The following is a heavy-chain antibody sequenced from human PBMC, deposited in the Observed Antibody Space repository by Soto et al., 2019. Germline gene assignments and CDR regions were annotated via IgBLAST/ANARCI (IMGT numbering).Heavy chain of an antibody. CDR1: GFTFSSYA. D-gene: IGHD6-25*01. V-gene: IGHV3-30-3*01. CDR3: AKGQDLAARGYYYYGMDD. CDR2: ISYDGSNK. Sequence: QVQLVESGGGVVQPGRSLRLSCAASGFTFSSYAMHWVRQAPGKGLEWVAVISYDGSNKYYADSVKGRFTISRDNSKNTLYVQMNSLRAEDTAVYYCAKGQDLAARGYYYYGMDDWGQGTTVTVSS. J-gene: IGHJ6*02.